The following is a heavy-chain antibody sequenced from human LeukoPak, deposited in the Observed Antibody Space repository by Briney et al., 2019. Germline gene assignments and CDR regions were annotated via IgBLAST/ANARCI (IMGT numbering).Heavy chain of an antibody. D-gene: IGHD6-13*01. CDR3: ARGSPSGIAAAGINFQH. CDR2: ISSSSSTT. CDR1: GFTFSSYS. Sequence: GGSLRLSCAASGFTFSSYSMNWVRQAPGKGLEWVSYISSSSSTTYYADSVKGRFTISRDNAKNSLYLQMNSLRAEDTAVYYCARGSPSGIAAAGINFQHWGQGTLVTVSS. V-gene: IGHV3-48*04. J-gene: IGHJ1*01.